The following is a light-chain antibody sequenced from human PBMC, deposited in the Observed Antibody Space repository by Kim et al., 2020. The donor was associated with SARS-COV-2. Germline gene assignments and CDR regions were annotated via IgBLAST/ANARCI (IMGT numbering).Light chain of an antibody. CDR1: QCISGW. Sequence: ASVGDRVPISCRASQCISGWFAWYQQKPGKAPHLLIYATSTLQSGVPSRFSGSGSGTDFTLTIDSLQPEDFATYYCKQANSFPLTFGGGTKVDIK. V-gene: IGKV1-12*01. J-gene: IGKJ4*01. CDR2: ATS. CDR3: KQANSFPLT.